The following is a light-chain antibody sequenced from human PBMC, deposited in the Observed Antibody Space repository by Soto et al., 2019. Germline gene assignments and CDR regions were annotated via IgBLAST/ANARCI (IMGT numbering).Light chain of an antibody. CDR3: CSCTNTNTLV. CDR1: SSDVGGYNY. V-gene: IGLV2-14*01. CDR2: EVS. Sequence: QSVLTQPASVSGSPGQSITISCTGTSSDVGGYNYVSWYQHHPGNAPTVMIYEVSNRPSGVSNRFSGSKSGNTASLTISGLQAEAEAEYYCCSCTNTNTLVFGGGTKLTVL. J-gene: IGLJ3*02.